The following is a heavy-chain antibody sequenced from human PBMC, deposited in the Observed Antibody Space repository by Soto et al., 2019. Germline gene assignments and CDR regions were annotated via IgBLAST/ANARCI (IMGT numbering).Heavy chain of an antibody. D-gene: IGHD6-6*01. CDR3: TRVGRSSSSLLVMGMDV. J-gene: IGHJ6*02. CDR2: IRSKAYGGTT. CDR1: GFTLGGYT. Sequence: RSLTRSCTAAGFTLGGYTMSWVRPAPGKGLEWVGFIRSKAYGGTTEYAASVKGRFTISRDDSKSIAYLQMKSLKTEDTAVYYCTRVGRSSSSLLVMGMDVWGQGTTVTVSS. V-gene: IGHV3-49*04.